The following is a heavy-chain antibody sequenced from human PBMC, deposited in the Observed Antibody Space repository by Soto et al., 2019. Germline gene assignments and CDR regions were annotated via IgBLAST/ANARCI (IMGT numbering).Heavy chain of an antibody. CDR1: EYTFSSHA. D-gene: IGHD6-13*01. V-gene: IGHV3-23*04. CDR3: AKLMAAAGTLA. CDR2: ISNGGGST. J-gene: IGHJ5*02. Sequence: EVQLVESGGGSVQPGGSLRLSCAASEYTFSSHAMSWVRQAPGKGLEWVSAISNGGGSTSYADSVRGRFTISRDNSKTTLYLQMNSLRAEDTALYYCAKLMAAAGTLAWGQGTLVTVSS.